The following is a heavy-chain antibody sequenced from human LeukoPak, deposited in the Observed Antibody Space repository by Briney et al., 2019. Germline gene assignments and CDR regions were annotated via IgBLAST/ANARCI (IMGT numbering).Heavy chain of an antibody. CDR3: VKDRWVDY. V-gene: IGHV3-64D*09. J-gene: IGHJ4*02. CDR2: ISSNGAKT. Sequence: PGGSLRLSCSVSGFTFSAYAMHWVRQAPGRGLQYVPSISSNGAKTYYADSVKGRFTISRDNSKNTLYLQMSSLRLEDTAVYYCVKDRWVDYWGQGLLVTVSS. CDR1: GFTFSAYA. D-gene: IGHD5-24*01.